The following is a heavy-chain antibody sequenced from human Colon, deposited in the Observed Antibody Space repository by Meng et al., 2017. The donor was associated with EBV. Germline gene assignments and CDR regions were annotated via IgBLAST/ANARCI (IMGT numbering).Heavy chain of an antibody. J-gene: IGHJ4*02. CDR1: GGSFSDYY. D-gene: IGHD2-8*02. CDR2: INHSGST. Sequence: QVQLQQGGAGLLKPSGTLSLTCAVYGGSFSDYYWTWIRQPPVTGLEWIGEINHSGSTNYNPSLKSRVTMSVDTSKNQFSLKLSSVTAADTAVYYCARRPTGIDYWGQGTLVTVSS. CDR3: ARRPTGIDY. V-gene: IGHV4-34*01.